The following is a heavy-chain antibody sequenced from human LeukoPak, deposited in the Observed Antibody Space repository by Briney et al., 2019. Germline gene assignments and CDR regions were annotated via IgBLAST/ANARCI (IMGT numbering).Heavy chain of an antibody. CDR1: GYTFTRYY. Sequence: GASVKVSCKASGYTFTRYYMHWVRQAPGQGLEWMGIINPSGGSRTYAEQFQGRVTMTRDTSTSTGYMELSSLRSEDTAVYYCTRGGVDNNLLDFWGQGTLVTVSS. V-gene: IGHV1-46*01. CDR2: INPSGGSR. D-gene: IGHD3-10*01. J-gene: IGHJ4*02. CDR3: TRGGVDNNLLDF.